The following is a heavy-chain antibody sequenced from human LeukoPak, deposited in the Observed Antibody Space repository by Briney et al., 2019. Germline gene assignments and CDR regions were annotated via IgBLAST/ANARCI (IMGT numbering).Heavy chain of an antibody. CDR3: ARDYDFWSGYSNVNWYFDL. CDR1: GGSISSYY. J-gene: IGHJ2*01. CDR2: IYYSGST. D-gene: IGHD3-3*01. V-gene: IGHV4-59*01. Sequence: SETLSLTCTVSGGSISSYYWSWIRQPPGKGLEWIGYIYYSGSTNYNPSLKSRVTISVDTSKNQFSLKLSSVTAADMAVYYCARDYDFWSGYSNVNWYFDLWGRGTLVTVSS.